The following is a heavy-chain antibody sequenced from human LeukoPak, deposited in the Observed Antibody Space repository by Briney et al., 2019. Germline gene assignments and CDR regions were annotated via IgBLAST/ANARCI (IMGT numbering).Heavy chain of an antibody. D-gene: IGHD6-6*01. V-gene: IGHV3-30*02. CDR1: GFTFSSYG. CDR3: AKDRFIAARLGLDY. Sequence: PGGSLRLSCAASGFTFSSYGMHWVRQAPGKGLEWVAFIRYDGSNKYYADSVKGRFTISRDNSKNTLYLQMNSLRAEDTAVYYCAKDRFIAARLGLDYWGQGTLVTVSS. CDR2: IRYDGSNK. J-gene: IGHJ4*02.